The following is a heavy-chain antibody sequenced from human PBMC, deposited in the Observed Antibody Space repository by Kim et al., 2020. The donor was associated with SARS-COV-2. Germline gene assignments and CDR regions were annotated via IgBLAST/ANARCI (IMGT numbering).Heavy chain of an antibody. CDR3: ARPLAGGLYCYYGMDV. D-gene: IGHD3-3*02. Sequence: ASVKVSCKASGYTFTTYGINWVRQAPGQGLEWMGWISAYNGNTNYAQKLQDRVTMTTDTSTSTAYMELRSLRSDDTAVYYCARPLAGGLYCYYGMDVWGQGTTVTVSS. V-gene: IGHV1-18*01. J-gene: IGHJ6*02. CDR1: GYTFTTYG. CDR2: ISAYNGNT.